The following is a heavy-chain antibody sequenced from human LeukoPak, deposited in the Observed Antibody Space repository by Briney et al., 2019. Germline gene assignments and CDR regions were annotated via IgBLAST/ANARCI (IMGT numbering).Heavy chain of an antibody. Sequence: SETLSLTCTVSGYSFRSGHFRGSIRQPPGTGLEWIGSIYGSGTTYYDPPLRSRVSISADTSKNHFSLELSSVTAADTAVYYCASVGGGSPYWGQGTLVTVSS. V-gene: IGHV4-38-2*02. J-gene: IGHJ4*02. CDR2: IYGSGTT. CDR3: ASVGGGSPY. CDR1: GYSFRSGHF. D-gene: IGHD3-16*01.